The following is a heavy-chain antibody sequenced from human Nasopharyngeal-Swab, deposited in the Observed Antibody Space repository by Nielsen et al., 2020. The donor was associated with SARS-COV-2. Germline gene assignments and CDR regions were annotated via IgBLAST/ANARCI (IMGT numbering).Heavy chain of an antibody. J-gene: IGHJ6*03. V-gene: IGHV1-69*06. Sequence: WVRQAPGQGLEWMGGNIPIFGTANYAQKFQGRVTITADKSTSTAYMELSSLRSEDTAVYYCARDRWVVTNYYYYMDVWGKGTTVTVSS. CDR2: NIPIFGTA. CDR3: ARDRWVVTNYYYYMDV. D-gene: IGHD4-23*01.